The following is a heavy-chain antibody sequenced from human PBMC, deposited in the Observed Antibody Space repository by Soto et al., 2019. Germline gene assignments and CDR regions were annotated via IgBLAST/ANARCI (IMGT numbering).Heavy chain of an antibody. CDR3: ARVKATLYRHYYFDY. CDR2: IYYSGST. J-gene: IGHJ4*02. D-gene: IGHD5-12*01. CDR1: GGSISSGDYY. V-gene: IGHV4-30-4*01. Sequence: SETLSLTCTVSGGSISSGDYYWSWIRQPPGKGLEWIGYIYYSGSTYYNPSLKSRVTISVDTSKNQFSLKLRSLTAADTAVYFCARVKATLYRHYYFDYWGQGTPVTVSS.